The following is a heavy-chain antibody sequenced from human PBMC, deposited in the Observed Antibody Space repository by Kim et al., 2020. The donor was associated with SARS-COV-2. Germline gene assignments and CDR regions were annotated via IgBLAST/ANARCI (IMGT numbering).Heavy chain of an antibody. Sequence: SETLSLSCSVSGGSIASSAFYWAWIRQPPGKGLEWIATIYRSGSAHYNPSLRSRVTMSIDTSKNHFSLNLTSVTTADTAVYFCARESSVAGTWGYWGQGT. CDR2: IYRSGSA. CDR3: ARESSVAGTWGY. D-gene: IGHD6-19*01. V-gene: IGHV4-39*02. J-gene: IGHJ4*02. CDR1: GGSIASSAFY.